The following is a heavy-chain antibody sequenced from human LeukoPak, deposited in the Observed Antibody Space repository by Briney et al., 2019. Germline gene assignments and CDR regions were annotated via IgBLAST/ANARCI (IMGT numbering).Heavy chain of an antibody. J-gene: IGHJ4*02. D-gene: IGHD3-22*01. CDR3: ATLSPLYYYDRAHPGDY. V-gene: IGHV1-24*01. CDR1: GYTLTELS. Sequence: GASVKVSCKVSGYTLTELSMHWVRQAPGKGPEWMGGFDPEDGETIYAQKFQGRVTMTEDTSTDTAYMELSSLRSEDTAVYYCATLSPLYYYDRAHPGDYWGQGTLVTVSS. CDR2: FDPEDGET.